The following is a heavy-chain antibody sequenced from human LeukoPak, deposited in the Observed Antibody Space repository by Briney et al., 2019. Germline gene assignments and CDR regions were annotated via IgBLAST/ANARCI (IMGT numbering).Heavy chain of an antibody. J-gene: IGHJ4*02. V-gene: IGHV4-59*01. Sequence: SSETLSLTCTVSGGSISSYYWSWIRQPPGKGLECIGYIYYSGSTNYNPSLKSRVTISVDTSKNQFSLKLSSVTAADTAVYYCVRVSPNLRFDYWGPGTLVTVSS. CDR3: VRVSPNLRFDY. CDR2: IYYSGST. D-gene: IGHD1-7*01. CDR1: GGSISSYY.